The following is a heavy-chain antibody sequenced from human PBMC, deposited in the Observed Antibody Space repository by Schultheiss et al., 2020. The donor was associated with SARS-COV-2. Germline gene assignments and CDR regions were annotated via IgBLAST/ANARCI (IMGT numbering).Heavy chain of an antibody. D-gene: IGHD5-24*01. CDR2: ISAYNGNT. CDR1: GYRFTSYG. CDR3: ARDLIRDPYYYYGMDV. V-gene: IGHV1-18*01. J-gene: IGHJ6*02. Sequence: ASVKVSCKASGYRFTSYGISWVRQAPGQGLEWMGWISAYNGNTNYAQKLQGRVTMTTDTSTSTAYMELRSLRSDDTAVYYCARDLIRDPYYYYGMDVWGQGTTVTVSS.